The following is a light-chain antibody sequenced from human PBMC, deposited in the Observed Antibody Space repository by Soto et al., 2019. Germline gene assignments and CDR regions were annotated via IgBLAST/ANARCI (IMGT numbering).Light chain of an antibody. V-gene: IGLV3-1*01. CDR1: KLGDKY. J-gene: IGLJ1*01. CDR2: QDS. CDR3: FSFTTTSTHV. Sequence: SYELTQPPSVSVSPGQTASITCSGDKLGDKYACWYQQKPGQSPVLVIYQDSKRPSGIPERFSGSNSGNTAYLTISGLQVEDEAEYFCFSFTTTSTHVFGTGTKLTVL.